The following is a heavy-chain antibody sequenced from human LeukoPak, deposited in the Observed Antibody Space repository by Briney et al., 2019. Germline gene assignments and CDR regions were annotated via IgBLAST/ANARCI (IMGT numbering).Heavy chain of an antibody. CDR3: ARVSRWFNYFDY. Sequence: SKTLSLTCAVYGGSFSGYYWSWIRQPPGKGLEWIGEINHSGSTNYNPSLKSRVTISVDTSKNQFSLKLSSVTAADTAVYYCARVSRWFNYFDYWGQGTLVTVSS. D-gene: IGHD4-23*01. CDR2: INHSGST. V-gene: IGHV4-34*01. J-gene: IGHJ4*02. CDR1: GGSFSGYY.